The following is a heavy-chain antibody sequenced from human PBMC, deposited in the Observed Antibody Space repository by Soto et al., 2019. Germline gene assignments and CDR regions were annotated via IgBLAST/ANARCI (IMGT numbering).Heavy chain of an antibody. CDR3: AKDTPQEWLLVFDY. CDR2: IYPGDSDT. V-gene: IGHV5-51*01. CDR1: GYSFTSYW. Sequence: GESLKISCKGSGYSFTSYWIGWVRQMPGKGLEWMGIIYPGDSDTRYSPSFQGQVTISADKSISTAYLQMNSLRAEDTAVYYCAKDTPQEWLLVFDYWGQGTLVTVSS. J-gene: IGHJ4*02. D-gene: IGHD3-3*01.